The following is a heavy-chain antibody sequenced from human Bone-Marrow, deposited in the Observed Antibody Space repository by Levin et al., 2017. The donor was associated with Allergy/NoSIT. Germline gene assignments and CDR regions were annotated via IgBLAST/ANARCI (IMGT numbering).Heavy chain of an antibody. CDR3: ATAVI. CDR2: IHSDGTDI. Sequence: GESLKISCAASGFIFSNSWMHWVRQAPGKGLTWVSHIHSDGTDITYADSVKGRFTISRDNTKKILYLEMNSLRADDTAVYFCATAVIWGQGTLVTVSS. V-gene: IGHV3-74*01. J-gene: IGHJ4*02. CDR1: GFIFSNSW.